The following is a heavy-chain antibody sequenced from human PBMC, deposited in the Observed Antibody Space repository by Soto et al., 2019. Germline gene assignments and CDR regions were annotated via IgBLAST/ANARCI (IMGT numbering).Heavy chain of an antibody. D-gene: IGHD3-3*01. V-gene: IGHV4-30-4*01. CDR3: ARDVGLQHDTGYYDFWSGKNNWFDP. CDR2: IYYSGST. J-gene: IGHJ5*02. Sequence: SETLSLTCTVSGGSISSGDYYWSWIRQPPGKGLEWIGYIYYSGSTYYNPSLKSRGTISVDTSKNQFSLKLSSVTAADTAVYYCARDVGLQHDTGYYDFWSGKNNWFDPWGQGILVTVSS. CDR1: GGSISSGDYY.